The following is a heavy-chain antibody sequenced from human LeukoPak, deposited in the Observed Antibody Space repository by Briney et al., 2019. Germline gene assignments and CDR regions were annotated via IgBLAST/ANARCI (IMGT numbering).Heavy chain of an antibody. CDR3: ARIHGGYPFDY. Sequence: GGSLRLSCAASGFTFSSYWMHWARQAPGKGLVWVSRINNDGRSTSYADSVKGRFTISRDNAKNSLYLQMNSLRAEDTAVYFCARIHGGYPFDYWGQGTLVTVSS. J-gene: IGHJ4*02. CDR1: GFTFSSYW. D-gene: IGHD5-12*01. CDR2: INNDGRST. V-gene: IGHV3-74*01.